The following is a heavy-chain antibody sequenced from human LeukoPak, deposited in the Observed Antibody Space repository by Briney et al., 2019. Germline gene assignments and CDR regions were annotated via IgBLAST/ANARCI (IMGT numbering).Heavy chain of an antibody. D-gene: IGHD3-16*01. Sequence: SETLSLTCTVSGGSISSSSYYWGWIRQPPGKGLEWIGSIYYSGSTYYNPSLKSRVTISVDTSKNQFSLKLSSVTAADTAVYYCARDFTSWGGGAFDIWGQGTMVTVSS. CDR1: GGSISSSSYY. V-gene: IGHV4-39*07. CDR3: ARDFTSWGGGAFDI. CDR2: IYYSGST. J-gene: IGHJ3*02.